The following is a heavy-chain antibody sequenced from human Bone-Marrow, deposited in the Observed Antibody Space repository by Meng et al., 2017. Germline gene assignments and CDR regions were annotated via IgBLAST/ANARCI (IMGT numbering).Heavy chain of an antibody. V-gene: IGHV2-70*01. CDR1: GFSLSPSRMC. CDR2: IDWDDDR. CDR3: TRGVEGGYSYCLYY. D-gene: IGHD5-18*01. Sequence: SGSTQVKCTQTLILFCTYAGFSLSPSRMCVSWSRQPPVKAREWPALIDWDDDRYYSTFLKTRLTISKDTSKNQVVLTMTNMNPVDTATYYCTRGVEGGYSYCLYYWGQGTLVTVFS. J-gene: IGHJ4*02.